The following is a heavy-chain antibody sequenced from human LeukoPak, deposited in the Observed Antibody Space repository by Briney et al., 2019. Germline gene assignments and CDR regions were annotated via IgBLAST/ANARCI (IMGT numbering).Heavy chain of an antibody. J-gene: IGHJ5*01. CDR3: ANPIIVGLAVTADWFAP. CDR1: GFAFSIFA. Sequence: GGSLTLSCEASGFAFSIFAMSWLRQAPGKGLEWVSTINANGGTRSYAASVRGRFTIPRDNHNNTLYLQLNTLRADDTAVYYCANPIIVGLAVTADWFAPWDQGTLVVGSS. D-gene: IGHD6-19*01. V-gene: IGHV3-23*01. CDR2: INANGGTR.